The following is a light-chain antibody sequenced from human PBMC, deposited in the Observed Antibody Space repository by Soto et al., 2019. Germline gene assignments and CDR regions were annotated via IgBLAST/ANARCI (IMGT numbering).Light chain of an antibody. CDR3: QQYGSSPFT. CDR1: QSVSSSY. CDR2: GAS. Sequence: ESVLTQSPGTLSMSPGERATLSCRASQSVSSSYSAWYQQKPGQAPRLLIYGASRRATGIPDTFSGSGSGADFPLTISRLEPEDFAVYYCQQYGSSPFTFGPGTKVDIK. V-gene: IGKV3-20*01. J-gene: IGKJ3*01.